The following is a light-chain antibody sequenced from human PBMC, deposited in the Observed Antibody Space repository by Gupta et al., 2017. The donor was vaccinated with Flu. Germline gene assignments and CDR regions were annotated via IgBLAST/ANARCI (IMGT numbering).Light chain of an antibody. Sequence: DVVMTQSPLSLSVTPGEPASISCRSSQSLLHGTGYNYLDWYLQKPGQSPQLLIYLGSSRASGVPDRFSGSGSGTDFTLKISRVEAEDVGVYYCRQALPTPPTFGHGTKVDIK. CDR3: RQALPTPPT. V-gene: IGKV2-28*01. CDR1: QSLLHGTGYNY. CDR2: LGS. J-gene: IGKJ3*01.